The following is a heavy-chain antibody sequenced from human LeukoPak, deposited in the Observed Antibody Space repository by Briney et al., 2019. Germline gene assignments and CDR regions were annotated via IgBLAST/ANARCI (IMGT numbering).Heavy chain of an antibody. J-gene: IGHJ4*02. CDR3: ARDGRGAAAGIYY. CDR1: GGTFSSYA. CDR2: IIPIFGTA. V-gene: IGHV1-69*13. D-gene: IGHD6-13*01. Sequence: ASVKVSCKASGGTFSSYAISWVRQAPGQGLEWMGGIIPIFGTANYAQKFQGRVMITADESTSTAYMELSSLRSEDTAVYYCARDGRGAAAGIYYWGQGTLVTVSS.